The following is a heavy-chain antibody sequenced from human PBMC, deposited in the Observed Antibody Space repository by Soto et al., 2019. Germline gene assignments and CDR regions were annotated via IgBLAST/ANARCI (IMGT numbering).Heavy chain of an antibody. V-gene: IGHV1-69*12. CDR1: GGTFSRYA. CDR2: FIPIFGTA. D-gene: IGHD3-10*01. Sequence: QVQLVQSGTEMKKPGSSVKVSCKASGGTFSRYAVSWVRQAPGQGLEWMGGFIPIFGTANYAQKFQGRVTITADEFTSTAYRELSSLRSEDTAVYYCARGRYGSGNYYFDYWGQGTLVTVSS. CDR3: ARGRYGSGNYYFDY. J-gene: IGHJ4*02.